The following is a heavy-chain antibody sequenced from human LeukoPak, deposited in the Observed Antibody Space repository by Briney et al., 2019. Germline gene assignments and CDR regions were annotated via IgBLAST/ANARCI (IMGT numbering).Heavy chain of an antibody. CDR1: GFTFSGYW. CDR2: IKQDGSEK. V-gene: IGHV3-7*01. D-gene: IGHD3-22*01. CDR3: ARKGGYSSGYYY. Sequence: PGGSLRLSCAASGFTFSGYWMTWVRQAPGKGLEWVANIKQDGSEKDYVDSVKGRFTISRDNAKNSLYLQMDSLRVEDTAVYYCARKGGYSSGYYYWGQGTLVTVSS. J-gene: IGHJ4*02.